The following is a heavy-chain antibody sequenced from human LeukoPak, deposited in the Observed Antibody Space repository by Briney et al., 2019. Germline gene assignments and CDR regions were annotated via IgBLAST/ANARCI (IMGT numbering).Heavy chain of an antibody. CDR3: ARHASCSSTSCYVGPFDY. J-gene: IGHJ4*02. D-gene: IGHD2-2*01. CDR2: IYPSDSDT. CDR1: GYSFTSYW. V-gene: IGHV5-51*01. Sequence: GESLKISCKGSGYSFTSYWIGWVRQMPGKGLEWMGIIYPSDSDTRYSPSFQGQVTISADKSISTAYLQWSSLKASDTAMYYCARHASCSSTSCYVGPFDYWGQGTLVTVSS.